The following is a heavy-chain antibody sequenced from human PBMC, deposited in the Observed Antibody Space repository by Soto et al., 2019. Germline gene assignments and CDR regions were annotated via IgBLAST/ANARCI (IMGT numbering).Heavy chain of an antibody. CDR1: GFTFSDYY. CDR2: ISRSGTDT. D-gene: IGHD2-2*01. J-gene: IGHJ5*02. V-gene: IGHV3-11*06. Sequence: PGGSLRLSCAASGFTFSDYYMSWIRQSPGKGLEWVSFISRSGTDTRYADSVRGRFTISRDNAKNSLFLQMNSLRADDTAVYYCARDSARIVVVSPTNAATWVDPWGQGIXVPVSS. CDR3: ARDSARIVVVSPTNAATWVDP.